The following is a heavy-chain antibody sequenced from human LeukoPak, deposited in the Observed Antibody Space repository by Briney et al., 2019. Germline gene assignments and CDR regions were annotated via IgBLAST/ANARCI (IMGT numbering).Heavy chain of an antibody. V-gene: IGHV3-23*01. CDR2: ISGTGSST. CDR3: AKASVAIPQYCNS. J-gene: IGHJ5*02. CDR1: GFTFGNYA. Sequence: GGSLRLSCEASGFTFGNYAMNWVRQAPGKGLEWVSTISGTGSSTYYADSAKGRFTISRDNSKDTLFLQLNSLTAADTAMYFCAKASVAIPQYCNSWGQGTLVTVSS. D-gene: IGHD2-2*02.